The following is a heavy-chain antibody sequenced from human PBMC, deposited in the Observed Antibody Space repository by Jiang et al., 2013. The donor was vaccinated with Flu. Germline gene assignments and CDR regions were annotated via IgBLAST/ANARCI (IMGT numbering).Heavy chain of an antibody. CDR2: IYDSGTT. CDR3: ARHRSGYYSTFDH. J-gene: IGHJ4*02. CDR1: GGSVNNYY. V-gene: IGHV4-59*08. D-gene: IGHD3-22*01. Sequence: LLKPSETLSLTCTVSGGSVNNYYWSWIRQPPGKGLEWIGYIYDSGTTNYNPSFKSRVTISLDTSRIHFSLKLTSVTAADTAVYYCARHRSGYYSTFDHWGQGILVTVSS.